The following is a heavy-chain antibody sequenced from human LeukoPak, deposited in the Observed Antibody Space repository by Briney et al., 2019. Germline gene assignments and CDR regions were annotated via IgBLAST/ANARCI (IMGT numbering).Heavy chain of an antibody. V-gene: IGHV4-31*03. CDR3: STGTSMVRGGTET. D-gene: IGHD3-10*01. CDR2: IYYSGST. Sequence: SQTLSLTCTVSGGSISSGGYYWSWIRQHPGKGLEWIGYIYYSGSTYYNPSLKSRVTISVDTSKNQFSLKLSSVTAADTAVYYCSTGTSMVRGGTETWGQGTLVTVSS. J-gene: IGHJ5*02. CDR1: GGSISSGGYY.